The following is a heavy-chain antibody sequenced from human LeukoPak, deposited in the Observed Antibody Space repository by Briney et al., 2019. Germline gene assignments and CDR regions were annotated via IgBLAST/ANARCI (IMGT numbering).Heavy chain of an antibody. CDR2: IYSGDTT. CDR3: ASILRSSSGYYFDY. Sequence: GGSLRLSCAASGFTVSTNYTSWVRQAPGKGLEWVSVIYSGDTTFYADSVRGKFTISRDNSKNTLYLQMNSLRAEDTAVYYCASILRSSSGYYFDYWGQGTLVTLSS. D-gene: IGHD3-10*01. CDR1: GFTVSTNY. V-gene: IGHV3-66*01. J-gene: IGHJ4*02.